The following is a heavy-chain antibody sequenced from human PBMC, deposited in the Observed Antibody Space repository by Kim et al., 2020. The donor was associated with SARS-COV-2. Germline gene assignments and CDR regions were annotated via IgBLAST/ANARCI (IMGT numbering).Heavy chain of an antibody. Sequence: SVKVSCKASGGTFSSYAISWVRQAPGQGLEWMGGIIPIFGTANYAQKFQGRVTITADESTSTAYMELSSLRSEDTAVYYCARETGERYDYVWGSYRYTPDAFDIWGQGTMVTVSS. V-gene: IGHV1-69*13. CDR3: ARETGERYDYVWGSYRYTPDAFDI. CDR1: GGTFSSYA. J-gene: IGHJ3*02. D-gene: IGHD3-16*02. CDR2: IIPIFGTA.